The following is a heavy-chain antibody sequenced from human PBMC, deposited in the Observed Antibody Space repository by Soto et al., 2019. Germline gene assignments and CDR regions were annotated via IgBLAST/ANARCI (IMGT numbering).Heavy chain of an antibody. Sequence: QVQLVQSGAEVKKPGASVKVSCKASGYTFTSYDINWVRQATGQRLEWMGWMNPNSGNTDYAQKIQGRVTMTRNTSISTNYMELSSVRSEDTAVYYCAISLAAAGTSDWADPWGQGTLVTVSS. D-gene: IGHD6-13*01. V-gene: IGHV1-8*01. CDR1: GYTFTSYD. CDR2: MNPNSGNT. CDR3: AISLAAAGTSDWADP. J-gene: IGHJ5*02.